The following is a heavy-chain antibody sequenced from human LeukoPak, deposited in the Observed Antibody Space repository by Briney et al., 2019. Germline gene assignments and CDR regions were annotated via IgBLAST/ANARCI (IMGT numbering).Heavy chain of an antibody. CDR3: ARDSTVYGDYIF. V-gene: IGHV4-59*01. CDR2: IYYSGST. CDR1: GGSISSYY. D-gene: IGHD4-17*01. Sequence: SETLSLTCTVSGGSISSYYWSWIRQPPGKGLEWIGYIYYSGSTNYNPSLKSRVTISVDTSKNQFSLKLSSVTAADTAVYYCARDSTVYGDYIFWGQGTLVTVSS. J-gene: IGHJ4*02.